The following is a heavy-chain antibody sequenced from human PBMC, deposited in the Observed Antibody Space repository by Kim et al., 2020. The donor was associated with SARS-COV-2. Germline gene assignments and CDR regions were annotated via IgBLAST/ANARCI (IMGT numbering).Heavy chain of an antibody. J-gene: IGHJ3*02. CDR1: GFTFSSYA. V-gene: IGHV3-23*01. CDR3: ASSTYYYGSGNYYNVGALDT. Sequence: GGSLRLSCAASGFTFSSYAMTWVRQAPGKGLEWVSAISGSGGNTYYADSVKGRFTISRDNSKNTLYLQMNSLRAEDTAVYYCASSTYYYGSGNYYNVGALDTWGQGTMVTVSS. D-gene: IGHD3-10*01. CDR2: ISGSGGNT.